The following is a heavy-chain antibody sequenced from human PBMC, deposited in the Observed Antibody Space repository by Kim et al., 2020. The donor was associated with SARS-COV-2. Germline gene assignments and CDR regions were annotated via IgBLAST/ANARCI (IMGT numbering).Heavy chain of an antibody. Sequence: SVKGRFTISRDNAKNSLYLQMNSLRDEDTAVYYCAREYDYGDYVSYYFDYWGQGTLVTVSS. V-gene: IGHV3-48*02. CDR3: AREYDYGDYVSYYFDY. D-gene: IGHD4-17*01. J-gene: IGHJ4*02.